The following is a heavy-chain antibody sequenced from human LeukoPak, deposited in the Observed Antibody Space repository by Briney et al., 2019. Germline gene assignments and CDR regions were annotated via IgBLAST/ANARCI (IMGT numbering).Heavy chain of an antibody. Sequence: QPGGSLRLSCTVSGFTVSSNSMSWVRQAPGKGLEWVSFIYSDNTHYSDSVKGRFTISRDNSKNTLYLQMNSLRVEDTAVYYCARCTTGRTFGSLREIKRSREIDYWGQGTLVTVSS. V-gene: IGHV3-53*01. CDR1: GFTVSSNS. CDR3: ARCTTGRTFGSLREIKRSREIDY. CDR2: IYSDNT. J-gene: IGHJ4*02. D-gene: IGHD1-1*01.